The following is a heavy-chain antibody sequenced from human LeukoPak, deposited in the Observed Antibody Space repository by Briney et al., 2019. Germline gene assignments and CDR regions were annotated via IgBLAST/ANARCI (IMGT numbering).Heavy chain of an antibody. D-gene: IGHD3-10*01. CDR2: ISSNSSTI. CDR3: ARDGEYYYGSGSYYNDY. V-gene: IGHV3-48*01. CDR1: GFTFSSYS. J-gene: IGHJ4*02. Sequence: GGSLRLSCAASGFTFSSYSMNWVRQAPGKGLEWVSYISSNSSTIYYADSVKGRFTISRDNAKNSLYLQMNSLRAEDTAVYYCARDGEYYYGSGSYYNDYWGQGTLVTVSS.